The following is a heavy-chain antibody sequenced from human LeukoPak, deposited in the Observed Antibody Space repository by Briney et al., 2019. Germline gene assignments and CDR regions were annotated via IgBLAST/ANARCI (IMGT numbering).Heavy chain of an antibody. CDR2: ISVSGGRT. CDR3: AKRGVVIRVVLVGFHKEAYYFDS. V-gene: IGHV3-23*01. Sequence: SGGSLRLSCGVSGITLSNYGMSWVRQAPGKGLEWDAGISVSGGRTNYADSVKGRFTISRDSPKNTLYLQMNSLRVEDTAVYFCAKRGVVIRVVLVGFHKEAYYFDSWGQGALVTVSS. CDR1: GITLSNYG. D-gene: IGHD3-10*01. J-gene: IGHJ4*02.